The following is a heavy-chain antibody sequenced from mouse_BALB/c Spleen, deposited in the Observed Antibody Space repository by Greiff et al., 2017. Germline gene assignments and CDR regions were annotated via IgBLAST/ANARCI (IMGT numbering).Heavy chain of an antibody. J-gene: IGHJ3*01. V-gene: IGHV2-6-7*01. CDR1: GFSLTGYG. Sequence: VQLQQSGPGLVAPSQSLSITCTVSGFSLTGYGVNWVRQPPGKGLEWLGMIWGDGSTDYNSALKSRLSISKDNSKSQVFLKMNSLQTDDTARYYCARDEGGYQGLFAYWGQGTLVTVSA. CDR2: IWGDGST. D-gene: IGHD2-2*01. CDR3: ARDEGGYQGLFAY.